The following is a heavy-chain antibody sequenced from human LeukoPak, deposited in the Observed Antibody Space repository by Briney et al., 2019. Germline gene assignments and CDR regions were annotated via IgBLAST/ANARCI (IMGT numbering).Heavy chain of an antibody. D-gene: IGHD2-2*01. CDR2: TYYSGST. Sequence: SQTLSLTCTVSGGSISSGGYYWSWIRQHPGKGLEWIGYTYYSGSTYYNPSLKSRVTISVDTSKNQFSLKLSSVTAADTAVYYCARAGAEYQLPLGFGVLDWNYPNWFDPWGQGTLVTVSS. V-gene: IGHV4-31*03. J-gene: IGHJ5*02. CDR3: ARAGAEYQLPLGFGVLDWNYPNWFDP. CDR1: GGSISSGGYY.